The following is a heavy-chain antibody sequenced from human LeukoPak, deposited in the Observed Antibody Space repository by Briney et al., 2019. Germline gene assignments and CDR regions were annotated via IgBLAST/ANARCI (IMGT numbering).Heavy chain of an antibody. D-gene: IGHD3-9*01. J-gene: IGHJ6*04. Sequence: SVKVSCKASGGTFSSYAISWVRQAPGQGPEWMGGIIPIFGTANYAQKFQGRVTITADKSTSTAYMELSSLRSEDTAVYYCARDYNDILTGFTIWYYYGMDVWGKGTTVTVSS. CDR3: ARDYNDILTGFTIWYYYGMDV. V-gene: IGHV1-69*06. CDR2: IIPIFGTA. CDR1: GGTFSSYA.